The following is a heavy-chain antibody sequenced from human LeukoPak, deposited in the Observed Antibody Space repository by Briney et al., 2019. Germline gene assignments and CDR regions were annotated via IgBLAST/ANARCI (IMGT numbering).Heavy chain of an antibody. CDR3: ARVLYSYLHYMDV. J-gene: IGHJ6*03. V-gene: IGHV3-7*01. Sequence: GGSLRLSCAASGFTFSSYGMHWVRQAPGKGLEWVANIKQDGSEKYYVDSVKGRFTISRDNAKNSLFLQMNSLRAEDTAVYYCARVLYSYLHYMDVWGKGTTVTVSS. D-gene: IGHD5-18*01. CDR2: IKQDGSEK. CDR1: GFTFSSYG.